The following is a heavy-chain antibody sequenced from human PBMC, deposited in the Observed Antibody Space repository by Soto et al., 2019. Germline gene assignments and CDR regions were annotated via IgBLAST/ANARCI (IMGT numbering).Heavy chain of an antibody. J-gene: IGHJ6*02. CDR3: ARLGLAVAGVYYYYGMDV. Sequence: QVQLVESGGGVVQPGRSLRLSCAASGFTFSSYAMHWVRQAPDKGLEWVAVISYDGSNKYYADSVKGRFTISRDNSKNTLYLHMNNLRAEDTAVYYCARLGLAVAGVYYYYGMDVCVQGTTVTVSS. D-gene: IGHD6-13*01. V-gene: IGHV3-30-3*01. CDR1: GFTFSSYA. CDR2: ISYDGSNK.